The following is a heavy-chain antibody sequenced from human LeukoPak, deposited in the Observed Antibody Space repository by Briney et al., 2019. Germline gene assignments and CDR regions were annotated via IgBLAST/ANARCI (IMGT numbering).Heavy chain of an antibody. CDR1: GFTFSSSS. Sequence: GGSLRLSCAASGFTFSSSSMNWVRQAPGKGLEWVSFISSSSYIYYTDSVKGRFTISRDNAKNSLYLQMNSLRAEDTAVYYCARASSSWYYMDVWGKGTTVTISS. V-gene: IGHV3-21*01. J-gene: IGHJ6*03. CDR2: ISSSSYI. D-gene: IGHD6-13*01. CDR3: ARASSSWYYMDV.